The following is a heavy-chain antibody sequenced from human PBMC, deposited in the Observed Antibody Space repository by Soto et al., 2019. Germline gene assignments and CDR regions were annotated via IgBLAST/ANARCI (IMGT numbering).Heavy chain of an antibody. V-gene: IGHV3-33*01. CDR1: GFTVSSYG. CDR2: IWYDENTK. D-gene: IGHD3-22*01. CDR3: AREANDSRGSYGLDV. J-gene: IGHJ6*02. Sequence: PGGSLRLSCAASGFTVSSYGMHWVRQAPGKGLEWVGVIWYDENTKYYADSVKGRVTISRDNSKNTVYLQMNSLTGEDTAVYYCAREANDSRGSYGLDVWGQGTTVTVSS.